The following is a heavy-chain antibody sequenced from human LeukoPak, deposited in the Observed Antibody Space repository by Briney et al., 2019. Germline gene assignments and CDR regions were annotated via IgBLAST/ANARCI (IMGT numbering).Heavy chain of an antibody. CDR2: IFPGDSNT. J-gene: IGHJ6*03. CDR1: GYSFTNYW. CDR3: ARGPYCSNTNCYSPYFYYMDV. D-gene: IGHD2-2*01. V-gene: IGHV5-51*01. Sequence: GESLKISCKGSGYSFTNYWIGWVRQMPGKGLEWMGIIFPGDSNTRYSPSFQGQVTISADKSITTAYLQWSGLKSSDTAMYYCARGPYCSNTNCYSPYFYYMDVWGKGTTVTVS.